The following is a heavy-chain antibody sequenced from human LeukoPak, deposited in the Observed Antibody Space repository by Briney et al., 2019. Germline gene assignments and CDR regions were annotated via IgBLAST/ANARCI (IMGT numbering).Heavy chain of an antibody. CDR1: GFTFNTYA. CDR3: VRGPPGRDIFDY. V-gene: IGHV3-21*01. D-gene: IGHD1-14*01. J-gene: IGHJ4*02. Sequence: GGSLRLSRAASGFTFNTYAMHWVRQAPGKGLQWVSSISTGSSYIYYADSMKGRFTISRDNAKNSLYLQMNSLRAGDTAIYYCVRGPPGRDIFDYWGQGTLVTVSS. CDR2: ISTGSSYI.